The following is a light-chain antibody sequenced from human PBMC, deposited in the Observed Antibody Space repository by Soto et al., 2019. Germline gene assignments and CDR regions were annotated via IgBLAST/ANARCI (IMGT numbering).Light chain of an antibody. CDR3: QSYDSSLSRYV. CDR1: SSGVGSYNY. J-gene: IGLJ1*01. Sequence: QSALTQPASVSGSPGQSITISCTGTSSGVGSYNYVSWYQQHPGKAPKLMIYEVSNRPSGVPDRFSGSKSGTSASLAITGLQAEDEADYYCQSYDSSLSRYVFGTGTKLTVL. CDR2: EVS. V-gene: IGLV2-14*01.